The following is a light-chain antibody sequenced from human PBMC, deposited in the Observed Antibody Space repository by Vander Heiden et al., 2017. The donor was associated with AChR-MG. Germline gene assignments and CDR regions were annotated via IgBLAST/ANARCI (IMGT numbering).Light chain of an antibody. J-gene: IGKJ2*01. CDR3: HQYGGSYT. Sequence: EIVLTQSPGTLSLSPGERATLSCRASQSVSSSSLAWYQQKPGQAPRLLIYGASSRATGIPDRFSGSGSGTDVTLTSSRLEPEDFAVYYCHQYGGSYTFGQGTKLEIK. V-gene: IGKV3-20*01. CDR2: GAS. CDR1: QSVSSSS.